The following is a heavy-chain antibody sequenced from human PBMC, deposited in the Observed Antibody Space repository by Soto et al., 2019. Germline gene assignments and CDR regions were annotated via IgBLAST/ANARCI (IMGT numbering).Heavy chain of an antibody. J-gene: IGHJ5*02. D-gene: IGHD1-26*01. Sequence: SEDQSLKRSLNGGSFNVYDWRWTRQHPEKGLEWIGEINHSRSTNYNPSLKNRVTISVDTSKIQFSLKLSSVTTSDTAVYYCARGPGYSGIYWATNCFDPWRKGTLVTVSS. CDR3: ARGPGYSGIYWATNCFDP. V-gene: IGHV4-34*01. CDR1: GGSFNVYD. CDR2: INHSRST.